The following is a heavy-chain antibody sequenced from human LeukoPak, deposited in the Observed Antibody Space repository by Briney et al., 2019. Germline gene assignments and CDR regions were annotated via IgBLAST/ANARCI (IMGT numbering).Heavy chain of an antibody. Sequence: SVKVSCKASGGTFSSYAISWVRQAPGQGLEWMGGIIPIFGTANYAQKFQGRVTITADESTSTAYMELSSLRSEDTAVYYCARDYCSSTSCYTFFDYWGQGTLVTVSS. D-gene: IGHD2-2*02. J-gene: IGHJ4*02. V-gene: IGHV1-69*13. CDR1: GGTFSSYA. CDR2: IIPIFGTA. CDR3: ARDYCSSTSCYTFFDY.